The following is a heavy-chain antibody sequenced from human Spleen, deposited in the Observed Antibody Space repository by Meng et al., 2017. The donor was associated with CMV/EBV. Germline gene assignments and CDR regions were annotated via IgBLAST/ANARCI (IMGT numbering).Heavy chain of an antibody. V-gene: IGHV3-15*01. CDR3: AKDGEELAPFDY. CDR1: GFTFSNAW. Sequence: GESLKISCAASGFTFSNAWMSWVRQAPGKGLEWVGRIKSKTDGGTTDYAAPVKGRFTISRDDSKNTLYLQMSSLRAEDTALYYCAKDGEELAPFDYWGQGTLVTVSS. J-gene: IGHJ4*02. CDR2: IKSKTDGGTT. D-gene: IGHD1-7*01.